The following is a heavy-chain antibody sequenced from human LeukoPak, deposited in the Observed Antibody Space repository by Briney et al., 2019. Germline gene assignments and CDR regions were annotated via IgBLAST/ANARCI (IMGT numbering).Heavy chain of an antibody. D-gene: IGHD3-22*01. CDR2: ITHSGST. V-gene: IGHV4-34*01. CDR1: GGSFSGYY. Sequence: PSETLSLTCAVYGGSFSGYYWSWIRQPPGKGLEWIGEITHSGSTNYNPSLESRVTISLDTSKTQFSLKLTSVTAADTAVYYCARDQYYDVSTYYEIDYWGQGTLVTVSS. CDR3: ARDQYYDVSTYYEIDY. J-gene: IGHJ4*02.